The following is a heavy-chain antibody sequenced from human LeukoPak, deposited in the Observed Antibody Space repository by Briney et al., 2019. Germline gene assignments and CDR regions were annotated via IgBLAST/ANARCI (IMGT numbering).Heavy chain of an antibody. Sequence: PGGALRLSCAASGFTFTRHWMHWVRQAPGRGLVGVSRIDNDGSSSTYADSVKGRFTTSRDSAKNTLYLQMTSLRDEDTAVYYCARGGVGSSGHVDYYYYNMDVWGKGTAVTVSS. CDR1: GFTFTRHW. CDR3: ARGGVGSSGHVDYYYYNMDV. CDR2: IDNDGSSS. D-gene: IGHD1-26*01. V-gene: IGHV3-74*01. J-gene: IGHJ6*03.